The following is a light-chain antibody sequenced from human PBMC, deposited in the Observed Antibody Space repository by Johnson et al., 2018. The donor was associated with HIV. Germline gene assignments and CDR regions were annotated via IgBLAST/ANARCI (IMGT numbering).Light chain of an antibody. V-gene: IGLV1-51*02. CDR3: GTWGSGLSAGHV. J-gene: IGLJ1*01. CDR2: ENN. Sequence: HSVLTQPPSVSAAPGQKVTISCSGSSSNIGNNYVSWYQQLPGTAPKVLIHENNKRPSGIRDRFSGSKSGTSATLGITGLQTGDEADYYGGTWGSGLSAGHVFGTGTKVTVL. CDR1: SSNIGNNY.